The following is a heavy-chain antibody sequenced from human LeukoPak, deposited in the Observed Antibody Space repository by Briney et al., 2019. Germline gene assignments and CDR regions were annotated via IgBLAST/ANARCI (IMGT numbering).Heavy chain of an antibody. Sequence: GRSLSLSCAASGFTFSSYSMHWVRQAPGKGLEWVAVISDDGNNKYYADSVKGRFTISRDNAKNSLYLQMNSLRAEDMALYYCAKDYGSGSYYMSRGGYFDYWGQGTLVTVSS. CDR1: GFTFSSYS. D-gene: IGHD3-10*01. J-gene: IGHJ4*02. V-gene: IGHV3-30*04. CDR2: ISDDGNNK. CDR3: AKDYGSGSYYMSRGGYFDY.